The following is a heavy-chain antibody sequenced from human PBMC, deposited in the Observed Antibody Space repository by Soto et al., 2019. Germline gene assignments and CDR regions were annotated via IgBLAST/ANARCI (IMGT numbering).Heavy chain of an antibody. V-gene: IGHV3-23*01. CDR3: AKAREGGYCSSTSCYGGGPSYYYYMDV. CDR2: ISGSGGST. D-gene: IGHD2-2*01. CDR1: GFTFSSYA. J-gene: IGHJ6*03. Sequence: HPGGSLRLSCAASGFTFSSYAMSWVRQAPGKGLEWVSAISGSGGSTYYADSVKGRFTISRDNSKNTLYLQMNSLRAEDTAVYYCAKAREGGYCSSTSCYGGGPSYYYYMDVWGKGTTVTVSS.